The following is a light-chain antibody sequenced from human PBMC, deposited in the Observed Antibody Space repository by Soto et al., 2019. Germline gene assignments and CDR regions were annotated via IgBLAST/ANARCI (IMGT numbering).Light chain of an antibody. V-gene: IGLV1-44*01. CDR3: AAWDDSLNGL. CDR1: CSNIGSNT. Sequence: QSVLTQPPSASGTPGQRVTISCSGSCSNIGSNTVNWYQQLPGTAPKLLIYSNNQRPSGVPDRFSGSKSGTSASLAISGLQSEDEADYYCAAWDDSLNGLFGTGTKVTVL. J-gene: IGLJ1*01. CDR2: SNN.